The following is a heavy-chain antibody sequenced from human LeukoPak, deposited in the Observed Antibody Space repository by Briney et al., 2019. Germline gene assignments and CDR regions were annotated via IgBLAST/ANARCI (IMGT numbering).Heavy chain of an antibody. V-gene: IGHV4-4*07. CDR3: ARHPGATIFDY. J-gene: IGHJ4*02. D-gene: IGHD4-17*01. Sequence: PSETLSLTCTVSGGSISSYYWSWIRQPAGKGLEWIGRIYTSGSTSYNPSLKSRVTISVDTSKNQFSLKLSSVTAADTAVYYYARHPGATIFDYWGQGTLVTVSS. CDR1: GGSISSYY. CDR2: IYTSGST.